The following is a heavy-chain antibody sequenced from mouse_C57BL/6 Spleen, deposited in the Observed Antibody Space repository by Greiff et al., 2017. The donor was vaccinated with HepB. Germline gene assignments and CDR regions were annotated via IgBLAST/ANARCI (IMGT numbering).Heavy chain of an antibody. CDR2: IYPGSGNT. CDR3: ARSDYYGSSYGGMDY. Sequence: VQLQQSGAELVRPGASVKLSCKASGYTFTDYYINWVKQRPGQGLEWIARIYPGSGNTYYNEKFKGKATLTAEKSSSTAYMQLSSLTSEDSAVYLVARSDYYGSSYGGMDYWGQGTSVTVSS. D-gene: IGHD1-1*01. J-gene: IGHJ4*01. CDR1: GYTFTDYY. V-gene: IGHV1-76*01.